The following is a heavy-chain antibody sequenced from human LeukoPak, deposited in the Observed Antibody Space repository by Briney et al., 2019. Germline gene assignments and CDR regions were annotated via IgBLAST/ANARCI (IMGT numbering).Heavy chain of an antibody. Sequence: GGSLRLSCAASGFTFGSYWMHWVRQAPGKGLVWVSHINSDGTITTYADSVKGRFTISRDNAKNSLYLQMNSLRAEDTAVYYCARVGRAAAGCDYWGQGTLVTVSS. CDR1: GFTFGSYW. V-gene: IGHV3-74*01. CDR2: INSDGTIT. CDR3: ARVGRAAAGCDY. J-gene: IGHJ4*02. D-gene: IGHD6-13*01.